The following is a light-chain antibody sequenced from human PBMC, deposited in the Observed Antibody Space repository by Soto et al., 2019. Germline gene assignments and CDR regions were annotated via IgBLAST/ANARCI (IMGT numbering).Light chain of an antibody. CDR3: QQSYSNILS. J-gene: IGKJ4*01. Sequence: DIQLTQSPSSLSASVGDRVTISCRASQNIYNYVNWYQLQPGQAPKRLIFASSTLQSWVPSRFSGTGSGADFSLTIRSLQPADFATYYCQQSYSNILSFGGGTRVQL. CDR1: QNIYNY. CDR2: ASS. V-gene: IGKV1-39*01.